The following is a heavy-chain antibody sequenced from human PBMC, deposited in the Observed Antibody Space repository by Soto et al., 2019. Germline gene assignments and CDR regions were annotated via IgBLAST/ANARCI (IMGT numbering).Heavy chain of an antibody. J-gene: IGHJ6*02. D-gene: IGHD5-18*01. CDR3: ARDLMRGYSFHYGMDV. Sequence: SETLSLTCTVSGGSVSSGSYYWSWIRQPPGKGLEWIGYIYYSGSTNYNPSLKSRVTISVDTSKNQFSLKLSSVTAADTAVYYCARDLMRGYSFHYGMDVWGQGTTVTVSS. CDR1: GGSVSSGSYY. CDR2: IYYSGST. V-gene: IGHV4-61*01.